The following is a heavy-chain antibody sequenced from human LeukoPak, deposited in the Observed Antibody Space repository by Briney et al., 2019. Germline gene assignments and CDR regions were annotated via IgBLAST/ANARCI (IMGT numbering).Heavy chain of an antibody. J-gene: IGHJ4*02. CDR1: GFTLSSYE. CDR3: ARGSRRYFDY. V-gene: IGHV3-48*03. CDR2: ISSSGSTI. D-gene: IGHD6-13*01. Sequence: GGSLRLSCAASGFTLSSYEMNWVRQAPGKGLEWVSYISSSGSTIYYADSVKGRFTISRDNAKNSLYLQMNSLRAEDTAVYYCARGSRRYFDYWGQGTLVTVSS.